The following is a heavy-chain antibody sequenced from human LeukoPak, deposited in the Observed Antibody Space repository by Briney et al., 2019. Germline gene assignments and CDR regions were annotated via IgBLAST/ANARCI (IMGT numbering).Heavy chain of an antibody. D-gene: IGHD6-6*01. CDR1: GFTFSGFW. CDR3: ARSSYSSSSSV. J-gene: IGHJ3*01. V-gene: IGHV3-7*03. CDR2: INSGGSEG. Sequence: GGSLRLSCAVSGFTFSGFWMRWSRQAPGKGLEWVASINSGGSEGYYADVVKGRFTISRDNAKNSLYLQINSLRAEDTAVYYCARSSYSSSSSVWGQGTMVTVSS.